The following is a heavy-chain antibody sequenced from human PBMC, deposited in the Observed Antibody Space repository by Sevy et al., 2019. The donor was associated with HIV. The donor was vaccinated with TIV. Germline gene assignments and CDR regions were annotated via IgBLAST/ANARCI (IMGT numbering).Heavy chain of an antibody. CDR1: GGSISSSSYY. CDR2: IYYSGST. Sequence: SETLSLTCTVSGGSISSSSYYWGWIRQPPGKGLEWIGSIYYSGSTYYNPSLKSRVTISVDTSKNQFSLKLSSVTAADTAVYYCARLGETGDCWGQGTLVTVSS. V-gene: IGHV4-39*01. J-gene: IGHJ4*02. D-gene: IGHD2-21*01. CDR3: ARLGETGDC.